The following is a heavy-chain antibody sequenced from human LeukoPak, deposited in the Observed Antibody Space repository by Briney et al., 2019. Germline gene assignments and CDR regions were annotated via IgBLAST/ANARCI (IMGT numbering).Heavy chain of an antibody. J-gene: IGHJ4*02. Sequence: PSETLSLTCTVSGGSIISNNHYWSWIRQPPGKGLEWIGEINHSGDTYYNPSLKSRLTVSVDTSKNQFSLKLNSVTAADTAVYYCARTLGHCSGGSCPPGYWGQGSLVTVSS. CDR2: INHSGDT. CDR1: GGSIISNNHY. V-gene: IGHV4-39*07. CDR3: ARTLGHCSGGSCPPGY. D-gene: IGHD2-15*01.